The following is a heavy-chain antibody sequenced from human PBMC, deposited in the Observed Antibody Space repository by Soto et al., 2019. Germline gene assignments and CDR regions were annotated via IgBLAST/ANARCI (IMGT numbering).Heavy chain of an antibody. CDR3: ARGLAYYYGSGSYYSDY. J-gene: IGHJ4*02. CDR2: INSDGSST. D-gene: IGHD3-10*01. V-gene: IGHV3-74*01. CDR1: GFTFSSYW. Sequence: EVQLVESGGGLVQPGGSLRLSCAASGFTFSSYWMHWVRQAPGKGLVWVSRINSDGSSTSYADSVKGRFTISRDNAKHTLYLQMNSLRAEDTAVYYCARGLAYYYGSGSYYSDYWGQGTLVTVSS.